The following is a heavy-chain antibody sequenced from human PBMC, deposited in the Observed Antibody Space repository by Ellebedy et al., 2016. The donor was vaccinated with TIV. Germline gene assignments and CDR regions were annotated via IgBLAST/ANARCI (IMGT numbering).Heavy chain of an antibody. CDR1: GYNFNTYW. CDR3: ARRGTMFRRNYYGMDV. V-gene: IGHV5-51*01. Sequence: GGSLRLSXKTSGYNFNTYWIAWVRQMPGKGLEWMGIIYPGDSDTRYGPSFQGQVTISADKSISTAYLQWSGLKASDTAIYYCARRGTMFRRNYYGMDVWGQGTTVIVSS. CDR2: IYPGDSDT. D-gene: IGHD3-10*02. J-gene: IGHJ6*02.